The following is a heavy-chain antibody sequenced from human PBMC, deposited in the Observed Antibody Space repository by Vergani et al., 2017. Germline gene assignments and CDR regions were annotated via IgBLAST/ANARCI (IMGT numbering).Heavy chain of an antibody. D-gene: IGHD1-26*01. CDR3: AREGVPRCCLVGAPDF. Sequence: EVQLVESGGDFVQPGGSLTLSCAASGFTVGHYWMSWVRQAPGKGLEWVANIKEDGTEKYYLDSVKGRFTISRDIAENSIYLEMNSLRVEDTAVYYCAREGVPRCCLVGAPDFCGQGTQVTVSS. V-gene: IGHV3-7*01. CDR2: IKEDGTEK. J-gene: IGHJ4*02. CDR1: GFTVGHYW.